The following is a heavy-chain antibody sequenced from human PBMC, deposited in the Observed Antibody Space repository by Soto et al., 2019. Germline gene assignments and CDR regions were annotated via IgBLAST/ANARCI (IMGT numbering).Heavy chain of an antibody. J-gene: IGHJ4*02. CDR1: GYTFTNYG. Sequence: QVQLVQSAAEVKKPGASVKVSCRASGYTFTNYGVSWVRQAPGQGLEWMGWISTKNGDTNFAQRFRGRISMTADTSTNTVYMELRSLKPDDTAVYYCARDPPATPADHWGQGTLVTVSS. CDR2: ISTKNGDT. V-gene: IGHV1-18*01. CDR3: ARDPPATPADH.